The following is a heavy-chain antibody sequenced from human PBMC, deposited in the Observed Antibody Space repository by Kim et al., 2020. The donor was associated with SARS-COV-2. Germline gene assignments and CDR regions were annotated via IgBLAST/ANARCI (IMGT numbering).Heavy chain of an antibody. CDR2: INAGNGNT. D-gene: IGHD1-1*01. CDR3: ARGFRRPTAGDYFYGVDV. V-gene: IGHV1-3*01. Sequence: ASVKVSCKASGYTFTSYGMHWVHQAPGQRLEWMGWINAGNGNTKYSQKFQDRVTMTRDTSASTVEMELSNLRSEDTAVYYCARGFRRPTAGDYFYGVDVWGQGTTVTVSS. J-gene: IGHJ6*02. CDR1: GYTFTSYG.